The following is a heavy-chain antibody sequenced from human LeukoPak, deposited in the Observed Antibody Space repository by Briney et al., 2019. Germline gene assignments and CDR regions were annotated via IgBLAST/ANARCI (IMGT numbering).Heavy chain of an antibody. CDR1: GFTFSRYW. J-gene: IGHJ4*02. CDR2: IYSGGST. Sequence: PGGSLRLSCAASGFTFSRYWMSWVRQAPGKGLEWVSVIYSGGSTYYADSVKGRFTISRDNSKNTLYLQMNSLRAEDTAVYYCARGSPDSSGWQYFDYWGQGTLVTVSS. CDR3: ARGSPDSSGWQYFDY. D-gene: IGHD3-22*01. V-gene: IGHV3-53*01.